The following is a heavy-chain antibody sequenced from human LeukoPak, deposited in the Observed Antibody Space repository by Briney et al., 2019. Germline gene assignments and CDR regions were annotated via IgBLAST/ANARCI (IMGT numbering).Heavy chain of an antibody. Sequence: SETLSLTCTVSGGSISPYCWSWIRQPPGKGLEWIGYIYYSGSTNYNPSLKSRVTMSVDTSKNQFSLELTSVTAADTAVYYCARKVATINPFDYWGQGTLVTVSS. CDR1: GGSISPYC. J-gene: IGHJ4*02. CDR2: IYYSGST. CDR3: ARKVATINPFDY. V-gene: IGHV4-59*08. D-gene: IGHD5-24*01.